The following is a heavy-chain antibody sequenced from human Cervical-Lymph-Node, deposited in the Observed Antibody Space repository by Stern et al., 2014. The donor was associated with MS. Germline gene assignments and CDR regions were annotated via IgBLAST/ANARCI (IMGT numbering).Heavy chain of an antibody. CDR2: IPHSGSA. V-gene: IGHV4-59*01. CDR1: GGSIRSFY. D-gene: IGHD1-1*01. Sequence: QVQLQESGPGLVKPSETLSLTCTVSGGSIRSFYCSWIRQPPGKGLEWLGPIPHSGSARYNPSLKGRVTISVDTSKNQCSLKLSSVTAADTAVYYCARDRGNNWNFEGYFDYWGQGTPVTVSS. J-gene: IGHJ4*02. CDR3: ARDRGNNWNFEGYFDY.